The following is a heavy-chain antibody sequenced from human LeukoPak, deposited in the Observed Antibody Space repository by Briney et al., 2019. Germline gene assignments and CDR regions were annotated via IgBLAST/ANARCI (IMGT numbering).Heavy chain of an antibody. CDR3: TRLAYCGGDCYGS. CDR2: IRSKANSYAT. D-gene: IGHD2-21*02. Sequence: GGSLRLSCAASGFTFSGSAMHWVRQASGKGLEWVGRIRSKANSYATAYAASVKGRFTISRDDSKNTAYLQMDSLKTEDTAVYYCTRLAYCGGDCYGSWGQGTLATVSS. V-gene: IGHV3-73*01. J-gene: IGHJ5*02. CDR1: GFTFSGSA.